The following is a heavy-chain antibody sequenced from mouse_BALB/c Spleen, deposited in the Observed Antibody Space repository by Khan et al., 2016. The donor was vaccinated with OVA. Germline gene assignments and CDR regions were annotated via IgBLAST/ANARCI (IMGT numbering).Heavy chain of an antibody. D-gene: IGHD1-1*01. V-gene: IGHV1-7*01. CDR1: GYTFINYW. J-gene: IGHJ2*01. CDR3: ARRGLRWDLDY. Sequence: QVQLQQSGAELAKPGASVKMSCKASGYTFINYWILWVKQRPGQGLEWIGYINPSTGYTEYNQNFKDKATLTADKSSSPAYMQLSSLTSEDSAADYCARRGLRWDLDYWGQGTTLTVSS. CDR2: INPSTGYT.